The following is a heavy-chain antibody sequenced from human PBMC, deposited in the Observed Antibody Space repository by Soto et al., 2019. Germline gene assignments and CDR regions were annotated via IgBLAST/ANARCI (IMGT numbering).Heavy chain of an antibody. Sequence: SVKVSCKASGGTFSSYAISWVRQAPGQGLEWMGGIIPIFGTANYAQKFQGRVTITADESTSTAYMELSSLRSEDTAVYYCERDPSAYDLPAYWGQGTLVTVSS. CDR2: IIPIFGTA. J-gene: IGHJ4*02. CDR1: GGTFSSYA. D-gene: IGHD5-12*01. CDR3: ERDPSAYDLPAY. V-gene: IGHV1-69*13.